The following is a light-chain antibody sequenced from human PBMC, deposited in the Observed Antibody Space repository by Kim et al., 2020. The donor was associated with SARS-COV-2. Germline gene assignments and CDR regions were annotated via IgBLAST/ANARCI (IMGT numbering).Light chain of an antibody. CDR1: QSVSTN. J-gene: IGKJ1*01. CDR3: QQCYNYPRT. CDR2: SAS. Sequence: VSPGERATRSCRASQSVSTNLAWYQQKPGQAPRLLIHSASTRATGIPDRFSGSGSGTEFTLTISGLQPEDFAVYFCQQCYNYPRTFGQGTKVDIK. V-gene: IGKV3-15*01.